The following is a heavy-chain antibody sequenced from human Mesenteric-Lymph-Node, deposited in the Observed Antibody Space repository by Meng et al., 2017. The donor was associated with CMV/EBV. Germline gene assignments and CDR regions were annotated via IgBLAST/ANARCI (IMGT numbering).Heavy chain of an antibody. CDR3: VRVIPGYDYYFDY. D-gene: IGHD5-12*01. J-gene: IGHJ4*02. V-gene: IGHV3-53*01. CDR1: GFTVNTNY. Sequence: CAASGFTVNTNYMSWVRQAPGKGLEWVSVIYSGGNTYYADSVKGRFTISRDNSKNTLYLQMNSLRAEDTAVYYCVRVIPGYDYYFDYWGQGTLVTVSS. CDR2: IYSGGNT.